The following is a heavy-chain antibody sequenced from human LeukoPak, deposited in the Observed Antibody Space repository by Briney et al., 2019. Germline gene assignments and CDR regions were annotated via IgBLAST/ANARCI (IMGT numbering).Heavy chain of an antibody. J-gene: IGHJ4*02. CDR1: GFTFSSYS. CDR3: AREASGYSFEGEVYYFDY. Sequence: PGGSLRLSCAASGFTFSSYSMNWVRQAPGKGLEWVSSISSSSSYIYYADSVKGRFTISRDNAKNSLYLQMNSLRAEDTAVYYCAREASGYSFEGEVYYFDYWGQGTLVTVSS. D-gene: IGHD3-16*01. V-gene: IGHV3-21*01. CDR2: ISSSSSYI.